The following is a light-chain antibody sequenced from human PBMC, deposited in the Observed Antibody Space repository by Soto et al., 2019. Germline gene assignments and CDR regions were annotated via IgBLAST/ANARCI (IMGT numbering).Light chain of an antibody. J-gene: IGKJ1*01. CDR2: GAS. CDR1: QSISTY. Sequence: DIQMTQSPSSLSASVGDRVTITCRASQSISTYLNWYQQKPGKAPKLLIYGASSLQSGVPSGLSGTGSGTDFTLTISSLQPEDFATYYCQQSYSTSWTFGQGTKVELK. V-gene: IGKV1-39*01. CDR3: QQSYSTSWT.